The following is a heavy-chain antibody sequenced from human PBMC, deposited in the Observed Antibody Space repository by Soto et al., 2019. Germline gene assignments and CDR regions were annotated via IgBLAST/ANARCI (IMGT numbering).Heavy chain of an antibody. CDR3: AREVVGQLADWFDP. D-gene: IGHD6-13*01. CDR2: ISYDGSNK. Sequence: QVQLVESGGGVVQPGRSLRLSCAASGFTFSSYAMHWVRQAPGKGLEWVAVISYDGSNKYYADYVKGRFTISRDNSKNTLYLQMNSLRAEDTAVYYCAREVVGQLADWFDPWGQGTLVTVSS. J-gene: IGHJ5*02. CDR1: GFTFSSYA. V-gene: IGHV3-30-3*01.